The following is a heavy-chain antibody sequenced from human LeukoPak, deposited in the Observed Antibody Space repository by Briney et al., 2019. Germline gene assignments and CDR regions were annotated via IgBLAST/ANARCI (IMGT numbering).Heavy chain of an antibody. V-gene: IGHV3-30-3*01. Sequence: GRSLRLSCAASGFTFSSYAMHWVRQAPGKGLEWVAVISYDGSNKYYADSVKGRFTISRDNSKNTLYLQMNSLRAEDTAVYYCARTVDTAMVTPYFDYWGQGTLVTVFS. CDR1: GFTFSSYA. D-gene: IGHD5-18*01. CDR2: ISYDGSNK. J-gene: IGHJ4*02. CDR3: ARTVDTAMVTPYFDY.